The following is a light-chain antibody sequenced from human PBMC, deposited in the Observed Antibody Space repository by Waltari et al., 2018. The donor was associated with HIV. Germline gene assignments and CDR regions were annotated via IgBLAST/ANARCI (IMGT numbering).Light chain of an antibody. Sequence: QSVLTQPPSVSGTPGQRVTISCSGSSSNIGSNTVNWYQQLPVTAPKLLIYSNNHRPSGVRDRFCGSRSGTSASLAISGLQSEDEADYYCAAWDDSLTGPVVFGGGTKVTVL. J-gene: IGLJ2*01. V-gene: IGLV1-44*01. CDR3: AAWDDSLTGPVV. CDR1: SSNIGSNT. CDR2: SNN.